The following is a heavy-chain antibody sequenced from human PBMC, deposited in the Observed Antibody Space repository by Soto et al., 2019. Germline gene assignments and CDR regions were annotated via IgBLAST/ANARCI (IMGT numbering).Heavy chain of an antibody. D-gene: IGHD1-26*01. V-gene: IGHV3-7*01. CDR1: GVSVSTNY. Sequence: PGGSLRLSCAASGVSVSTNYMTWVRQAPGQGLEWLANIRQDGSAKFYVDSVKGRFTISRDNAKNSLFLQMNSLRAEDTAVYYCATSAGAPANNWGRGTLVTVSS. CDR3: ATSAGAPANN. J-gene: IGHJ4*02. CDR2: IRQDGSAK.